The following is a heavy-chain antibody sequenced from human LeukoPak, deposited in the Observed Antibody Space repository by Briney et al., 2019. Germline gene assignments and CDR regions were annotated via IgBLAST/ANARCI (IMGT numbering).Heavy chain of an antibody. CDR2: IYISGRT. D-gene: IGHD3-10*01. CDR1: GGSISSGSYY. Sequence: PSQTLSLTCTVSGGSISSGSYYWSLIQPPAGKGLEWVGRIYISGRTNYTPSLSSRIIISVDTSKNQFSLKLSSLTAAHTAVYYCMRVRYSLVRGVTSIDYWGQGTLVTVSS. J-gene: IGHJ4*02. CDR3: MRVRYSLVRGVTSIDY. V-gene: IGHV4-61*02.